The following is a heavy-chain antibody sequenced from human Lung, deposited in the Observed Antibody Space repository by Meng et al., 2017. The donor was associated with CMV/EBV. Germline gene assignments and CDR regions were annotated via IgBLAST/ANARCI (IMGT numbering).Heavy chain of an antibody. Sequence: GGSLRLSCAASGFIFSNYAMTWVRQAPGKGLEWVSGISGIGGSIYYAESVKGRFAISRDNSRNTLYLQMNNLRAEDTAKYYCAKLGYCSTASCNTWGYFDYWXQGTLVXVSS. V-gene: IGHV3-23*01. CDR3: AKLGYCSTASCNTWGYFDY. J-gene: IGHJ4*02. D-gene: IGHD2-2*02. CDR2: ISGIGGSI. CDR1: GFIFSNYA.